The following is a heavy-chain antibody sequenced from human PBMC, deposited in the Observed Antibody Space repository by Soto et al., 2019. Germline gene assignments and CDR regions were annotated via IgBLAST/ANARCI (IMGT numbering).Heavy chain of an antibody. CDR2: MNPNSGNT. Sequence: QVQLVQSGAEVKKPGASVKVSCKASGYTFTSHDINWVRQATGQGLEWMGWMNPNSGNTNYAQNFQGRDTMTRNTAINTADMEQSSLSSEDRAVYYGVRGPYYDRSGNYWGSVVDYWGQGTLVTVSS. V-gene: IGHV1-8*01. D-gene: IGHD3-22*01. CDR3: VRGPYYDRSGNYWGSVVDY. CDR1: GYTFTSHD. J-gene: IGHJ4*02.